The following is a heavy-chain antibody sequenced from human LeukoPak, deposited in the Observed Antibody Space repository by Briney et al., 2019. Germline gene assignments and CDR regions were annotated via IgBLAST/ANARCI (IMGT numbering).Heavy chain of an antibody. CDR1: GGTFSSYA. Sequence: SVKVSCKASGGTFSSYAISWVRQAPGQGLEWMGRIIPILGIANYAQKFQGRVTITADKSTSTAYMELSSLRSEDTAVYYCARDTNPTYYYDSSGLGSFDYWGQGTLVTVSS. V-gene: IGHV1-69*04. CDR2: IIPILGIA. CDR3: ARDTNPTYYYDSSGLGSFDY. D-gene: IGHD3-22*01. J-gene: IGHJ4*02.